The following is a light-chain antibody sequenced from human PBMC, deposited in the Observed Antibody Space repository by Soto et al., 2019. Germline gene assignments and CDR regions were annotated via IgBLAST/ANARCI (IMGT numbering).Light chain of an antibody. CDR1: QTVLSN. CDR2: GAS. CDR3: QQYNNWPIT. V-gene: IGKV3-15*01. J-gene: IGKJ5*01. Sequence: EIVMTQSPATLSVSPGERATLSCRASQTVLSNLAWYQQKPGQAPRLLIHGASTRATGFPARFSGSGSGTEFTLTISSLQSEDFEVYYCQQYNNWPITFGQGTRLEI.